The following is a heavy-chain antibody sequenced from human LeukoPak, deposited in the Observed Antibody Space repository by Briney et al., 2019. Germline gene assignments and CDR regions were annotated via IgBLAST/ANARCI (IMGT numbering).Heavy chain of an antibody. D-gene: IGHD5-18*01. CDR2: IKKDDSEK. CDR3: ARHLSGITGYTYARGIDY. CDR1: GFTFNSYW. J-gene: IGHJ4*02. V-gene: IGHV3-7*01. Sequence: GGSVRLSCAASGFTFNSYWLIWVRPAPRKELEGVANIKKDDSEKYYVDSVKGPFSISRDNAKKSLYLQMNSLRGEETAVYYCARHLSGITGYTYARGIDYWGQGTLLTVSS.